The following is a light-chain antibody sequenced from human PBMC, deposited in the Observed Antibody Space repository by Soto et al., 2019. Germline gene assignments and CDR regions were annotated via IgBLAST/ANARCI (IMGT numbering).Light chain of an antibody. CDR3: QEYNTSPPT. Sequence: DIQMTQSPSSLSASLGDRVTITCRASQDIGVYLAWFQQKPGNAPKLLIYAASTLQSGVPSRFSGSGSGTDFTLTVSSLQPEYYSTDDHQEYNTSPPTLAGGPKVAI. J-gene: IGKJ4*01. CDR1: QDIGVY. CDR2: AAS. V-gene: IGKV1-27*01.